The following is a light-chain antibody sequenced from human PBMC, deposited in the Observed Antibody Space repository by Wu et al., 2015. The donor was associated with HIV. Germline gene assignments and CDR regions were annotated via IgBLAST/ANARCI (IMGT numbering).Light chain of an antibody. V-gene: IGKV3-20*01. J-gene: IGKJ2*01. CDR3: QHYGTSLYT. CDR2: GTS. Sequence: EIVLTQSPGTLSLSPGERATLSCRTSQTITNTYLAWYQQSPGQAPRLLIYGTSSRATGIPDRFSGSGSGTDFTLTISRLEPEDFVVYYCQHYGTSLYTFGQGTKLEIK. CDR1: QTITNTY.